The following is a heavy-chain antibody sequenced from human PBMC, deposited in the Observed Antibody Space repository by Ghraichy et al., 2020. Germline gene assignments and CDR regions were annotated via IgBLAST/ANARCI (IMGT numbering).Heavy chain of an antibody. D-gene: IGHD3-22*01. Sequence: ASVKVSCKASGYTFTGYYMHWVRQAPGQGLEWMGRINPNSGGTNYAQKFQGRVTMTRDTSISTAYMELSRLRSDDTAVYYCARYSPYDSSGYYQNFDYWGQGTLVTVSS. CDR3: ARYSPYDSSGYYQNFDY. V-gene: IGHV1-2*06. J-gene: IGHJ4*02. CDR1: GYTFTGYY. CDR2: INPNSGGT.